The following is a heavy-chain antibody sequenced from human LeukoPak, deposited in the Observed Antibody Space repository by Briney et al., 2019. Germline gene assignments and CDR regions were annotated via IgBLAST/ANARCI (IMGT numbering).Heavy chain of an antibody. J-gene: IGHJ5*02. Sequence: GGSLRLSCAASGFTFSSYAMSWVRQTPGKGLEWVSAISGSGGSTYYADSVKGRFTISRDNSKNTLYLLMNNLRAEDTAIFYCATAYCSSTSCPTWGQGTLVTVSS. CDR3: ATAYCSSTSCPT. CDR2: ISGSGGST. V-gene: IGHV3-23*01. D-gene: IGHD2-2*01. CDR1: GFTFSSYA.